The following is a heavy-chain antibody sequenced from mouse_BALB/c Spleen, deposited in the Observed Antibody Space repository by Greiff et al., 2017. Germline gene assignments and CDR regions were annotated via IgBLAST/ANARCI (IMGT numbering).Heavy chain of an antibody. CDR2: IRSKSNNYAT. V-gene: IGHV10-1*02. CDR1: GFTFNTYA. J-gene: IGHJ4*01. D-gene: IGHD2-4*01. Sequence: EVMLVESGGGLVQPKGSLKLSCAASGFTFNTYAMNWVRQAPGKGLEWVARIRSKSNNYATYYADSVKDRFTISRYDSQSMLYLQMNNLKTEDTAMYYCVRQDMITKAMDYWGQGTSVTVSS. CDR3: VRQDMITKAMDY.